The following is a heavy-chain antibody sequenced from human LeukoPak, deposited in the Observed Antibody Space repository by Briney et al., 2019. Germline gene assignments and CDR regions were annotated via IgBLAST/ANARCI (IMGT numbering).Heavy chain of an antibody. CDR2: IHYTGST. D-gene: IGHD6-13*01. CDR1: GGSINSYY. Sequence: SETLSLTCTVSGGSINSYYWSWIRQPPGKGLECIGYIHYTGSTNYNPSLKSRVTISVDTSKNQFSLKLSSVTAADTAVYYCASGSRGYSSSTFDYWGQGTLVTVSS. J-gene: IGHJ4*02. CDR3: ASGSRGYSSSTFDY. V-gene: IGHV4-59*08.